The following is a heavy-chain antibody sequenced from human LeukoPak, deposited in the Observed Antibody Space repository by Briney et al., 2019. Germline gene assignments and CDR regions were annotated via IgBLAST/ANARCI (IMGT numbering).Heavy chain of an antibody. CDR2: ISYSSSHI. J-gene: IGHJ4*02. V-gene: IGHV3-21*01. D-gene: IGHD3-3*01. CDR3: AREGYDFWSGYRNYFDY. Sequence: GGSLRLSCAASGFTFSASGMNWVRQAPGKGLEWVSAISYSSSHIYYADSVKGRFTISRDNAENSLYLQMNTLRAEDTAVYYCAREGYDFWSGYRNYFDYWGQGTLVTVSS. CDR1: GFTFSASG.